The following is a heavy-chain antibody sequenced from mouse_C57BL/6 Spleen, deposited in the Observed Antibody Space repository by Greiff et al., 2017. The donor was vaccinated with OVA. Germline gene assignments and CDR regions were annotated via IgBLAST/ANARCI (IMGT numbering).Heavy chain of an antibody. V-gene: IGHV1-26*01. Sequence: EVQLPQSGPELVKPVASVEISCMASGYSFTDYYNHWVKRSHGKSLEWIGVINPNSGGTSSNPKFKGKGTLTVDKSSSTAYMELRSLTSEDSAVYYRAYSDAMDYWGEGTSVIVSS. J-gene: IGHJ4*01. CDR2: INPNSGGT. CDR1: GYSFTDYY. CDR3: AYSDAMDY. D-gene: IGHD2-13*01.